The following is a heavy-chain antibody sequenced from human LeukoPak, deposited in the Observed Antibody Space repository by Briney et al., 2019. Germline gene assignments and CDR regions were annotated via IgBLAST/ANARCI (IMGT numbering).Heavy chain of an antibody. Sequence: PSETLSLTCTVSGGSISSGGYYWSWIRQPPGKGLEWIGEINHSGSTNYNPSLKSRVTISVDTSKNQFSLKLSSVTAADTAVYYCARVRGSDYVWGSYRPPDAFDIWGQGTMVTVSS. CDR3: ARVRGSDYVWGSYRPPDAFDI. D-gene: IGHD3-16*02. CDR1: GGSISSGGYY. V-gene: IGHV4-39*07. CDR2: INHSGST. J-gene: IGHJ3*02.